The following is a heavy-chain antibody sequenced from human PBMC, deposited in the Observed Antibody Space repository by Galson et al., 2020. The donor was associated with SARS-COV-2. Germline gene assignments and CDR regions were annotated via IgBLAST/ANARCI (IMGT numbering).Heavy chain of an antibody. J-gene: IGHJ3*02. D-gene: IGHD3-22*01. Sequence: ASVKVSCKVSGYTLTELSMHWVRQAPGKGLEWMGGFDPEDGETIYAQKFQGRVTMTEDTSTDTAYMELSSLRSEDTAVYYCATDPDSSGYLDAFDIWGQGTMVTVSS. CDR3: ATDPDSSGYLDAFDI. CDR1: GYTLTELS. CDR2: FDPEDGET. V-gene: IGHV1-24*01.